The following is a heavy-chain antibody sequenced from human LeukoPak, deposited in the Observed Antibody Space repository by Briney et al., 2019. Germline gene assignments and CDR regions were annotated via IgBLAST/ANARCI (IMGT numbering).Heavy chain of an antibody. CDR1: GYTFTGYY. CDR2: INPNSGGT. V-gene: IGHV1-2*02. Sequence: ASVKVSCKASGYTFTGYYMHWVRQAPGQGLEWMGWINPNSGGTNYAQKFQGRVTMTRDTSISPAYMELSRLRSDDTAVYYCARDSGSYFLGNAFDIWGQGTMVTVSS. D-gene: IGHD1-26*01. CDR3: ARDSGSYFLGNAFDI. J-gene: IGHJ3*02.